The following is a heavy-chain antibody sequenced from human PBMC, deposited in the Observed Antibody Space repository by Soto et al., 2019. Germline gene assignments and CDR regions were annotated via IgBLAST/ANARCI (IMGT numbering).Heavy chain of an antibody. CDR1: GLTFSSYA. D-gene: IGHD6-6*01. J-gene: IGHJ4*02. CDR2: ITNSGNNT. V-gene: IGHV3-23*01. Sequence: GGSLRLSCAASGLTFSSYAMSWVRQAPGKGLEWVSGITNSGNNTYYADSVKGRFTISRDNSKNTLYLQMNSLRAEDTAVYFCAKVTYYRSSSDVAFWGQGTLVTVSS. CDR3: AKVTYYRSSSDVAF.